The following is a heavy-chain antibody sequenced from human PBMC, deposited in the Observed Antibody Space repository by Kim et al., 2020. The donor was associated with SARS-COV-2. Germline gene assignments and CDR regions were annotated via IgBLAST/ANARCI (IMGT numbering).Heavy chain of an antibody. J-gene: IGHJ4*02. D-gene: IGHD2-21*02. CDR3: AIGRGGDSY. CDR2: GGET. V-gene: IGHV3-23*01. Sequence: GGETYFADSVRGRFTISRDNSKNTLHLQMDSLRAEDTAVYYCAIGRGGDSYWGQGTLVTVSS.